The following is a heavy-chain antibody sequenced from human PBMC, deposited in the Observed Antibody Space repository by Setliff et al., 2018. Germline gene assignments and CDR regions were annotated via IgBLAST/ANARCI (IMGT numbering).Heavy chain of an antibody. CDR2: IIPLFETT. CDR3: ARDTYIGDFWSGYYIQGQFDP. D-gene: IGHD3-3*01. J-gene: IGHJ5*02. CDR1: GGTFSSYA. V-gene: IGHV1-69*06. Sequence: SVKVSCKASGGTFSSYAITWVRQAPGQGLEWMGRIIPLFETTNYVEKFQGRVTITADKSTSTAYMELSSLRSEDTAVYYCARDTYIGDFWSGYYIQGQFDPWGQGTLVTVSS.